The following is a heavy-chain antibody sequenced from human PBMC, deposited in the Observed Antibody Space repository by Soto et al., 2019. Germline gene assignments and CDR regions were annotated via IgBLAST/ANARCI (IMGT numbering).Heavy chain of an antibody. CDR1: GGSISSSNW. CDR2: IYHSGST. CDR3: ARARAVAGEKYYYYYYGMDV. D-gene: IGHD6-19*01. V-gene: IGHV4-4*02. Sequence: PSETLSLTCAVSGGSISSSNWWSWVRQPPGKGLEWIGEIYHSGSTNYNPSLKSRVTISVDKSKNQFSLKLSSVTAADTAVYYCARARAVAGEKYYYYYYGMDVWGQGTTVTVSS. J-gene: IGHJ6*02.